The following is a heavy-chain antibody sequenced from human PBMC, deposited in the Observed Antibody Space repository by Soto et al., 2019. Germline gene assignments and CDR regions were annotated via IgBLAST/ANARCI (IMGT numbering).Heavy chain of an antibody. CDR1: GYSFTSYW. V-gene: IGHV5-10-1*01. D-gene: IGHD6-13*01. Sequence: PGESLKISCKGSGYSFTSYWISWVRQMPGKGLEWMGRIDPSDSYTNYSPSFQGHVTISADKSISTAYLQWSSLKASDTAMYYCARHAGSGIAAAGWFDPWGQGTLVTVSS. CDR3: ARHAGSGIAAAGWFDP. J-gene: IGHJ5*02. CDR2: IDPSDSYT.